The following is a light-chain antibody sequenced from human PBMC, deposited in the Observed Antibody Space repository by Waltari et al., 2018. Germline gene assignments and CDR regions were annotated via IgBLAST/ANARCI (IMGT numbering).Light chain of an antibody. Sequence: QSALTQPASVSGSPGQSITISCTGTSTDVGNYNLVSWYQQHPGKAPKVMIYEVNKRPSWVSNRFSGSKSGNTASLTISGLQTEDEADYYCCSYAGIDTFVFGGGTKLTVL. CDR3: CSYAGIDTFV. V-gene: IGLV2-23*02. CDR2: EVN. CDR1: STDVGNYNL. J-gene: IGLJ2*01.